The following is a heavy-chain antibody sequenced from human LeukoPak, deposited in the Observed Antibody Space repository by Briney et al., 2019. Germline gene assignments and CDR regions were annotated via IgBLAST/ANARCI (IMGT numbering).Heavy chain of an antibody. CDR2: IYSGGST. CDR1: GFTVSSNY. Sequence: GGSLRLSCAASGFTVSSNYMSWVRQAPGKGLEWVSVIYSGGSTYYADSVKGTFTISRDNSMNTMYLQMNSLRAEDTAVYYCARGLGDFWSGYYSWFDPWRQGTLVTVSS. V-gene: IGHV3-66*01. D-gene: IGHD3-3*01. CDR3: ARGLGDFWSGYYSWFDP. J-gene: IGHJ5*02.